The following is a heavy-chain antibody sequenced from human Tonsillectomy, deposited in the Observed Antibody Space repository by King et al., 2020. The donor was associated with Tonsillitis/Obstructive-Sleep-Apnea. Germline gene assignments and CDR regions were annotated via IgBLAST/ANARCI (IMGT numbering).Heavy chain of an antibody. CDR2: ISGSGGST. CDR3: AKDLGAYDFWSGYPFYYYYYYMDV. J-gene: IGHJ6*03. D-gene: IGHD3-3*01. Sequence: GQLVQSGGGLVQPGGSLRLSCAASGFTFSSYAMSWFRQAPGKGLEWVSAISGSGGSTYYADSVKGRFTISRDNSKNTLDLQMNSLRAEDTAVYYCAKDLGAYDFWSGYPFYYYYYYMDVWGKGTTVTVSS. V-gene: IGHV3-23*04. CDR1: GFTFSSYA.